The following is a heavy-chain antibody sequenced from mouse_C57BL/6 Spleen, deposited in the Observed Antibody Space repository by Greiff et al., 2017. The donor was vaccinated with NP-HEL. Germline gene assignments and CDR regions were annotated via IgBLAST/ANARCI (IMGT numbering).Heavy chain of an antibody. CDR2: IYPRSGNT. Sequence: QVQLQQSGAELARPGASVKLSCKASGYTFTSYGISWVKQRTGQGLEWIGEIYPRSGNTYYNEKFKGKATLTADKSSSTAYMELRSLTSEDSAVYFCARSSFITTVVATPGYAMDYWGQGTSVTVSS. CDR1: GYTFTSYG. CDR3: ARSSFITTVVATPGYAMDY. J-gene: IGHJ4*01. V-gene: IGHV1-81*01. D-gene: IGHD1-1*01.